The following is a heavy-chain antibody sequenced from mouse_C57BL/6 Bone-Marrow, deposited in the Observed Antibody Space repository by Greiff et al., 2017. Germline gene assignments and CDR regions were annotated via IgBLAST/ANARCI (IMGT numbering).Heavy chain of an antibody. CDR1: GYTFTNYW. CDR3: ARYYYGSSYAMDY. J-gene: IGHJ4*01. Sequence: QVQLQESGAELVRPGTSVKMSCKASGYTFTNYWIGWAKQRPGHGLEWIGDIYPGGGYTNYNEKFKGKATLTADKSSSTAYMQFSSLTSEDSAIYYCARYYYGSSYAMDYSGQGTSVTVSS. V-gene: IGHV1-63*01. CDR2: IYPGGGYT. D-gene: IGHD1-1*01.